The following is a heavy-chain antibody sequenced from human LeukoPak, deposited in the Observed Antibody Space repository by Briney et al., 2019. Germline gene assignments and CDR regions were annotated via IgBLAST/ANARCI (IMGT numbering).Heavy chain of an antibody. D-gene: IGHD3-22*01. J-gene: IGHJ4*02. CDR2: IKQDGSEK. CDR1: GFTFSSYW. V-gene: IGHV3-7*01. Sequence: GGSLRLSCASSGFTFSSYWMSWVRQAPGKGLEWVANIKQDGSEKYYVDSVKGRFIISRDNAKNSLYLQMNSLRAEDTAVYYCASYNYYDSSGQIDYWGQGTLVTVSS. CDR3: ASYNYYDSSGQIDY.